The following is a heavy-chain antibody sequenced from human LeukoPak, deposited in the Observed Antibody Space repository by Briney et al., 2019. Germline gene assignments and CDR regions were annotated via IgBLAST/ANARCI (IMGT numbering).Heavy chain of an antibody. CDR1: GGSISSSSYY. D-gene: IGHD3-22*01. Sequence: SETLSLTCTVSGGSISSSSYYWGWIRQPPGKGLEWIGSIYYSGSTYYNPSLKSRVTISVDTSKNQFSLKLSSVTAADTAVYYCVKAYYYDRRYFDYWGQGTLVTVSS. CDR3: VKAYYYDRRYFDY. J-gene: IGHJ4*02. V-gene: IGHV4-39*07. CDR2: IYYSGST.